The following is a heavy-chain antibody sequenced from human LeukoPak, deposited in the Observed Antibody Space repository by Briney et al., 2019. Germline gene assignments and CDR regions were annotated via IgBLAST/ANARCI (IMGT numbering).Heavy chain of an antibody. CDR2: IRYDGSNK. J-gene: IGHJ6*02. Sequence: GGSLRLSCAASGFTFSSYGMHWVRQAPGKGLEWVAFIRYDGSNKYYADSVKGRFTISRDNSKNSLYLQMNSLTTEDTAVYYCARDAKAVAGTYFYSGFDVWGQGTTVTVSS. V-gene: IGHV3-30*02. CDR1: GFTFSSYG. D-gene: IGHD6-19*01. CDR3: ARDAKAVAGTYFYSGFDV.